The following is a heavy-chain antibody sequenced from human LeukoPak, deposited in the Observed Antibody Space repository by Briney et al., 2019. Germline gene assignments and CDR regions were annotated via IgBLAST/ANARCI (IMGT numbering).Heavy chain of an antibody. CDR3: AHLRGSSGYLGDY. Sequence: SVKVSCKASGGTFSSYAISWVRQAPGQGLEWMGRIIPIFGTANYAQKFQGRVTITTDESTSTAYMELSSLGSEDTAVYYCAHLRGSSGYLGDYWGQGTLVTVSS. J-gene: IGHJ4*02. V-gene: IGHV1-69*05. CDR2: IIPIFGTA. D-gene: IGHD3-22*01. CDR1: GGTFSSYA.